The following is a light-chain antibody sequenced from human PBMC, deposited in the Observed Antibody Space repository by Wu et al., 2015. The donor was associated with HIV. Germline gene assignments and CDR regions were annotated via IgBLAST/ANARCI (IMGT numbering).Light chain of an antibody. Sequence: EIVLTQSPGTLSLSPGERATLSCRASQSVSDNYLAWYQQKPGQAPRLLIYDASNRAAGIPARFSGSGSGTDFTLTISSLEPEDFAVYYCQHHNNWAFGGGTKVEIK. CDR2: DAS. J-gene: IGKJ4*01. CDR1: QSVSDNY. V-gene: IGKV3-11*01. CDR3: QHHNNWA.